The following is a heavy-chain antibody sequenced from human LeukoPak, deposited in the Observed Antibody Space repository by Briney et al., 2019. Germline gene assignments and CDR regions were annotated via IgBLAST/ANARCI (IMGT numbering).Heavy chain of an antibody. CDR1: GGSISSSTYS. Sequence: SKTLSLTCTVSGGSISSSTYSWGRLRQPPGKGLEWIGSIYYSGSTHYNPSLKSRVTMSVDTSKNQFSLKLSSATAADTAVYYCARGKYYYDSSGYIRFDPWGQGTLVTVSS. D-gene: IGHD3-22*01. CDR2: IYYSGST. CDR3: ARGKYYYDSSGYIRFDP. J-gene: IGHJ5*02. V-gene: IGHV4-39*07.